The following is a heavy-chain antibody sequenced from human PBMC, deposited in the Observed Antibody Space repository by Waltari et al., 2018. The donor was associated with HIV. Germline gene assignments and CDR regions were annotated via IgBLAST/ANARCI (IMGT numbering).Heavy chain of an antibody. CDR2: ISYDGSKT. V-gene: IGHV3-30*18. Sequence: QGQLVESGGGVVQPGKSLRLSCAASGFSFSYYDMHGVRQAPGKGMDWVALISYDGSKTSYADSVKGRFTIFRDNSKNTLFLQIHSLTTDDTAVYYCAKDPRGYTYTGDYWGQGTQVTVSS. J-gene: IGHJ4*02. CDR1: GFSFSYYD. CDR3: AKDPRGYTYTGDY. D-gene: IGHD5-18*01.